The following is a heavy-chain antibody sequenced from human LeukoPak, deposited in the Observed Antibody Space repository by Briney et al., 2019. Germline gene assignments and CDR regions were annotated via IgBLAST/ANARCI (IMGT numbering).Heavy chain of an antibody. CDR2: IKSKTDGGTT. J-gene: IGHJ4*02. CDR3: TTDPWDIVVVVAATSTDY. CDR1: GFTFSNAW. D-gene: IGHD2-15*01. V-gene: IGHV3-15*01. Sequence: GGSLRLSCAASGFTFSNAWMSRVRQAPGKGLEWVGRIKSKTDGGTTDYAAPVKGRFTISRDDSKNTLYLQMNSLKTEDTAVYYCTTDPWDIVVVVAATSTDYWGQGTLVTVSS.